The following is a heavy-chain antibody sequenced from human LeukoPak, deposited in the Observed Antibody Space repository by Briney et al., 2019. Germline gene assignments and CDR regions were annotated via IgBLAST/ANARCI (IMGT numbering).Heavy chain of an antibody. V-gene: IGHV4-38-2*01. Sequence: AETLSLTCAVSGYSISSGYYWGWIRQPPGKGLEWMGSIYHSGSTYYNPSLKSRVTISVDTSKNQFSLKLSSVTAADTHVYYSARVSRLLQFRLESKTFDYWGQGTLVTVSS. CDR1: GYSISSGYY. CDR2: IYHSGST. J-gene: IGHJ4*02. D-gene: IGHD5-24*01. CDR3: ARVSRLLQFRLESKTFDY.